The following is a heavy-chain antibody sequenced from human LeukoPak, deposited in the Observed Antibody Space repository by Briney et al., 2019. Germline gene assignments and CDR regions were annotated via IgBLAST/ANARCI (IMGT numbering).Heavy chain of an antibody. CDR2: TSHDGGST. Sequence: GRSLRLSCAASGFTFSRYAMHWVRQAPGKGLEWVAFTSHDGGSTYYADFVEGRFTISRDIYKSTVYLQMNSLRAEDTAVYYCAKATGGWPRYFDYWGQGTLVTVSS. CDR1: GFTFSRYA. V-gene: IGHV3-30*04. CDR3: AKATGGWPRYFDY. J-gene: IGHJ4*02. D-gene: IGHD6-19*01.